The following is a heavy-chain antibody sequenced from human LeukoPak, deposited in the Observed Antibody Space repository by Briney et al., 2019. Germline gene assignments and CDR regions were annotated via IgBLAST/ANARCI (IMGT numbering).Heavy chain of an antibody. CDR2: IYRGGST. CDR1: GFTVSSSY. J-gene: IGHJ4*02. Sequence: GGSLRLSCAASGFTVSSSYMSWVRQARGKGLEWVSVIYRGGSTYYADSVKGRFTISRDNSKNTVYLQMNSLRAEDTAVYYCATLARRVTAILDFWGQGTLVTVSS. V-gene: IGHV3-66*01. CDR3: ATLARRVTAILDF. D-gene: IGHD2-21*02.